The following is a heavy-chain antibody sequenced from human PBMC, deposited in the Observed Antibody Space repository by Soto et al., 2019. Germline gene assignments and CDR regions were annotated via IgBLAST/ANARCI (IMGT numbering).Heavy chain of an antibody. CDR3: ARAGPVAGNHAFDI. CDR1: AGSFSSYA. CDR2: IIPIFGTA. J-gene: IGHJ3*02. V-gene: IGHV1-69*06. Sequence: QVQLVQSGAEVKKPGSSVKVSCKASAGSFSSYAISWVRQAPVQGLEWMGGIIPIFGTATYAQKFQGRVTIITDKSTSTAYMELSSLRSEDTAVYYCARAGPVAGNHAFDIWGQGTLVTVSS. D-gene: IGHD6-19*01.